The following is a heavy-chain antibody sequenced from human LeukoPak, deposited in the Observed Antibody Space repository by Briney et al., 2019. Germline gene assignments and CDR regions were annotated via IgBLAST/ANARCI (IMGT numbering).Heavy chain of an antibody. V-gene: IGHV4-4*07. D-gene: IGHD1-26*01. CDR3: ARHLGP. CDR1: GGSINGYY. Sequence: PSETLSLTCTVSGGSINGYYWSWIRQPAGKGLEWIGRISATGITHYNPSLESRVTMSVDMSRNQFSLKLSSVAAADTAVFYCARHLGPWGPGTLVTVSS. J-gene: IGHJ4*02. CDR2: ISATGIT.